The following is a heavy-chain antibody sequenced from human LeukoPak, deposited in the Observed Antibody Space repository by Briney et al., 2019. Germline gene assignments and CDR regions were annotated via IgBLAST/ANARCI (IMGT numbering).Heavy chain of an antibody. CDR3: ASATRDIVVVPAAIRAVDYYYYMDV. CDR2: INPDGGNT. D-gene: IGHD2-2*01. V-gene: IGHV1-46*01. Sequence: ASVKVSCKASGYTFITYYMHWVRQAPGQGLEWVGQINPDGGNTRYAQRFHGRVILSTDMSTSTVYMEVSSLRSDDTAVYYCASATRDIVVVPAAIRAVDYYYYMDVWGKGTTVTVSS. CDR1: GYTFITYY. J-gene: IGHJ6*03.